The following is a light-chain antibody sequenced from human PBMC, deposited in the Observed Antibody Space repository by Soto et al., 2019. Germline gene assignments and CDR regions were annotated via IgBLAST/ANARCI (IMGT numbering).Light chain of an antibody. CDR1: QSVSSTY. Sequence: EIVLTQSPGTLSLSPGERDTLSCRASQSVSSTYLAWYQQKPGQAPRLLIYGTSSRATGIPDRFSGSGSGTDFTLTINRLEPEDFAVYYCQQYETFAQGTKLEIK. CDR2: GTS. V-gene: IGKV3-20*01. J-gene: IGKJ2*01. CDR3: QQYET.